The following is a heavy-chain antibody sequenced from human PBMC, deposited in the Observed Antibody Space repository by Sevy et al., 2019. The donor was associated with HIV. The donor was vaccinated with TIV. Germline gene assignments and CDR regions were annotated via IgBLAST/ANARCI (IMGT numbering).Heavy chain of an antibody. V-gene: IGHV3-30*04. CDR3: ARDGGYDSRGYDLSNY. CDR1: GFTFSTYA. CDR2: ISYDGSNT. Sequence: GGSLRLSCAASGFTFSTYAMHWVRQAPGKGLEWVAVISYDGSNTYYAESVKGRFTISRDSFKNNLYLQMNSLRAEYTAVYFCARDGGYDSRGYDLSNYWGQGTLVTVSS. J-gene: IGHJ4*02. D-gene: IGHD3-22*01.